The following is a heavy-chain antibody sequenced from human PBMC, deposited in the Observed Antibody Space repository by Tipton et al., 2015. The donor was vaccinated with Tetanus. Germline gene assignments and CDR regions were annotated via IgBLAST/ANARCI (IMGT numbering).Heavy chain of an antibody. CDR3: ARGARPGYYYYGMGV. J-gene: IGHJ6*02. CDR2: IYYSGST. CDR1: GGSVSSGSYY. D-gene: IGHD3-10*01. Sequence: TLSLTCTVSGGSVSSGSYYWSWIRQPPGKGLEWIGYIYYSGSTNYNPSLKSRVTISVDTSKNQFSLKLSSVTAADTAVYYCARGARPGYYYYGMGVWGQGTTVTVSS. V-gene: IGHV4-61*01.